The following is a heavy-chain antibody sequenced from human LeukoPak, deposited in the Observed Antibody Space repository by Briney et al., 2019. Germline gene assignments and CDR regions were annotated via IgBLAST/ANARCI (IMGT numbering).Heavy chain of an antibody. Sequence: PGGSLRLSCTVSGFTVSSNSMSWVRQASGKGLEWVSSISGGGSSAYYADSVKGRFTISRDNSKNTLYLQMNSLRAEDTAVYYCARGEAAAGAPRIFAYWGQGTLVTVSS. J-gene: IGHJ4*02. V-gene: IGHV3-53*05. D-gene: IGHD6-13*01. CDR2: ISGGGSSA. CDR3: ARGEAAAGAPRIFAY. CDR1: GFTVSSNS.